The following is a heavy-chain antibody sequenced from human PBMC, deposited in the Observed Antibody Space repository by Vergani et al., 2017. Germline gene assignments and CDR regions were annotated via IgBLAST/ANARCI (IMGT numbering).Heavy chain of an antibody. D-gene: IGHD6-13*01. J-gene: IGHJ4*02. CDR2: IYPGDSDT. CDR3: AXPGIAAANPYYFDC. Sequence: EVQLVQSGAEMKKPGESLKISCKGSGYSFTSYWIGWVRQMPGKGLEWMGIIYPGDSDTRYSPSFQGQVTISADTSISTAYLQWSSLKASDTAMYYCAXPGIAAANPYYFDCWGEGTLVTVS. V-gene: IGHV5-51*01. CDR1: GYSFTSYW.